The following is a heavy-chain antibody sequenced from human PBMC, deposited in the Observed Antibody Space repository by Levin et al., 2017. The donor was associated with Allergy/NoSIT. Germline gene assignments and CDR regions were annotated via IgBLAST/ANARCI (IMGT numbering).Heavy chain of an antibody. V-gene: IGHV3-23*01. CDR1: GFTFKNYV. CDR3: ARFKRRAGVYDSSDSFDV. Sequence: PGGSLRLSCAASGFTFKNYVINWVRQAPGKGLEWVSAVAQGGRSSYYADSVKGRFTISRDDSKNTVYLQLNSLTAEDTAVYYCARFKRRAGVYDSSDSFDVWGQGTTAIVSS. D-gene: IGHD3-22*01. J-gene: IGHJ3*01. CDR2: VAQGGRSS.